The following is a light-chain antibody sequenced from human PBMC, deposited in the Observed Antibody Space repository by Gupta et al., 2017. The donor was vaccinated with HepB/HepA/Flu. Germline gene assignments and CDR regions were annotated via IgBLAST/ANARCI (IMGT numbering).Light chain of an antibody. CDR1: QSIGSY. Sequence: DIQITQSPSTLSASVGDRVTITCRASQSIGSYLAWYQQRPGKATKLLIYKASTLDSGVPSRFSGSGSGTEFTLTISSLQPDDFATNYCQHYNNYLFAFGPETKVNI. V-gene: IGKV1-5*03. CDR3: QHYNNYLFA. CDR2: KAS. J-gene: IGKJ3*01.